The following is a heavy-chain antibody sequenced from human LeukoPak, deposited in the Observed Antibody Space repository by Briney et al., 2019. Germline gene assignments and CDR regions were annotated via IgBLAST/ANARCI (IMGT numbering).Heavy chain of an antibody. J-gene: IGHJ4*02. V-gene: IGHV3-23*01. D-gene: IGHD6-13*01. CDR3: AKTGGGSWNYFDY. CDR2: ISGSGGGT. Sequence: GGSLRLACAASGFTFSSYSMNAVRQAPGKGLEWVSGISGSGGGTYYADSVKGRFTISRDNSKNTLYLQMNSLRAEDTAVYYCAKTGGGSWNYFDYWGQGTLVTVSS. CDR1: GFTFSSYS.